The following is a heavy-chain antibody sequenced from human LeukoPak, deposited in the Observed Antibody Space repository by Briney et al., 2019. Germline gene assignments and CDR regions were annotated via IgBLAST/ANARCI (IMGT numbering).Heavy chain of an antibody. CDR3: ASLDTAKQPLANH. Sequence: GGSLRLSCVASGLTVSNHWMSWVRQAPGKGLEWVANIREERGQEYYVDSVKGRFTISKNSATNSLYLQMNTLRVEDTAMYYCASLDTAKQPLANHWGQGTLVTVSS. CDR2: IREERGQE. D-gene: IGHD5-18*01. CDR1: GLTVSNHW. J-gene: IGHJ5*02. V-gene: IGHV3-7*03.